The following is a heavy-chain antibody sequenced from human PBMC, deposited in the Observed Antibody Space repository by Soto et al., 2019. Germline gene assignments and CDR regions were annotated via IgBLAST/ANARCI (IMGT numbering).Heavy chain of an antibody. D-gene: IGHD5-12*01. CDR3: AAGIEVAFDS. CDR2: ITVIFGTLTP. CDR1: GGTFSDTV. V-gene: IGHV1-69*01. Sequence: VQLVQSGAEVKKPGSSVKVSCKASGGTFSDTVISWVRQAPGQGLEWMGGITVIFGTLTPNYAQKFQGRVTITADESASTAYMELSSLRSDDTALYYCAAGIEVAFDSWGPGTLVTVSS. J-gene: IGHJ5*01.